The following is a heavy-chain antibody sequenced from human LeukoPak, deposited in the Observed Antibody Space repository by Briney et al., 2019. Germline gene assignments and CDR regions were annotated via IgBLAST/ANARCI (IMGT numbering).Heavy chain of an antibody. CDR1: GFTFSGSA. J-gene: IGHJ4*02. V-gene: IGHV3-73*01. Sequence: GGSLKLFCAASGFTFSGSAMHWVCQASGKGLEWVGRIRSKANSYATAYAASVKGRFTISRDDSKNTAYLQMNSLKTEDTAVYYCTRSDTTFDYWGQGTLVTVSS. CDR2: IRSKANSYAT. CDR3: TRSDTTFDY. D-gene: IGHD1-1*01.